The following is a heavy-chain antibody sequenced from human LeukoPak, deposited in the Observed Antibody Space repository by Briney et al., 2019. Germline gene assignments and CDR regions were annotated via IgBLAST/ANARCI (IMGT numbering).Heavy chain of an antibody. V-gene: IGHV3-21*01. J-gene: IGHJ4*02. CDR2: ISSSSYYI. Sequence: GGSLRLSCAASGFTFSSHRMNWVRQARGKRLEWFSSISSSSYYIYHADSVKGRFTISRDNAKNSLYLQMNNLRAEDTAVYYCATLNGPLFEYWGQGTLVTVSS. CDR1: GFTFSSHR. CDR3: ATLNGPLFEY. D-gene: IGHD2-8*01.